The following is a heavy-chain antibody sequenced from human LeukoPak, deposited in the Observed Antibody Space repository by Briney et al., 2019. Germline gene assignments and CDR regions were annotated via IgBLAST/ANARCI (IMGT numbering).Heavy chain of an antibody. J-gene: IGHJ4*02. Sequence: ASVKVSCKASGGTFSSYAISWVRQAPGQGLEWMGGIIPIFGTANYAQKFQGRVTITADESTSTAYMELSSLRSEDTAVYYCASYVNTAMGSDYWGQGTLVTVSS. CDR2: IIPIFGTA. CDR1: GGTFSSYA. V-gene: IGHV1-69*13. CDR3: ASYVNTAMGSDY. D-gene: IGHD5-18*01.